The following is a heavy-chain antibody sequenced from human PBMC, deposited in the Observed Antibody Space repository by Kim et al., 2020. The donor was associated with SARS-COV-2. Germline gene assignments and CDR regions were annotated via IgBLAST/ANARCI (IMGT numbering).Heavy chain of an antibody. Sequence: GGSLRLSCAASGFTFSSYSMNWVRQAPGKGLEWVSSISSSSSYIYYADSVKGRFTISRDNAKNSLYLQMNSLRAEDTAVYYCARDRHINYGVYGMDVWGQGTTVTVSS. CDR1: GFTFSSYS. CDR3: ARDRHINYGVYGMDV. CDR2: ISSSSSYI. J-gene: IGHJ6*02. V-gene: IGHV3-21*01. D-gene: IGHD4-17*01.